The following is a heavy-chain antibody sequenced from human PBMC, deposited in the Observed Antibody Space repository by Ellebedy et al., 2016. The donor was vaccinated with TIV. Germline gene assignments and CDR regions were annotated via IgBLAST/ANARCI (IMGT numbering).Heavy chain of an antibody. CDR1: GGSIRSSSYY. J-gene: IGHJ5*02. CDR3: ARIQPEDWFDP. D-gene: IGHD5-18*01. V-gene: IGHV4-61*05. Sequence: MPSETLSLTCTVSGGSIRSSSYYWSWIRQPPGKGLEWIGYIYYSGNTNYNPSLKSRVTISVDTSKNQFSLKLSSVTAADTAVYYCARIQPEDWFDPWGQGTLVTVSS. CDR2: IYYSGNT.